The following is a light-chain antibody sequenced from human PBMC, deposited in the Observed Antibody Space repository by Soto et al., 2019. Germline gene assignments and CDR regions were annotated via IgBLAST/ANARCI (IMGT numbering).Light chain of an antibody. V-gene: IGKV3-15*01. CDR2: GAS. CDR3: QRYNNWPT. J-gene: IGKJ1*01. CDR1: QSILRN. Sequence: EIVMTQSPATLSVSPGARATRSCRATQSILRNLAWYQHKPGQPPRILIYGASTRATGIPARLSGSGSGTEFTLTISSMQSEDSAVYYCQRYNNWPTFGQGTKVDI.